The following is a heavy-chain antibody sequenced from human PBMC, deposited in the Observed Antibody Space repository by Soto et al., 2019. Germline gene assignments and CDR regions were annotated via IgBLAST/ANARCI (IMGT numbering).Heavy chain of an antibody. CDR1: GFTFSSYG. Sequence: QVQLVESGGGVVQPGRSLRLSCAASGFTFSSYGMHWVRQAPGKGLEWVAVISYDGSNKYYADSVKGRFTISRDNSKTTLYLQMNSLRAEDTAVYYCAKDQLNDSAMVDYWGQGTLVTVSS. D-gene: IGHD2-2*01. CDR3: AKDQLNDSAMVDY. V-gene: IGHV3-30*18. J-gene: IGHJ4*02. CDR2: ISYDGSNK.